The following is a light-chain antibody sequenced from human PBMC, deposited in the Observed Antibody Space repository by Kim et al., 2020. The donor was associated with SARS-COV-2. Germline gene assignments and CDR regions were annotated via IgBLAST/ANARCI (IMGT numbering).Light chain of an antibody. CDR2: DAS. J-gene: IGKJ4*01. CDR3: QQSDDFVT. Sequence: SAAVGDIVTITCQATDDISDHLNWYQQKPGKAPKLLIYDASNLETGGPSRFSGSGSGTDFTFTISSLQPEDCATYYCQQSDDFVTFGGGTKVDIK. CDR1: DDISDH. V-gene: IGKV1-33*01.